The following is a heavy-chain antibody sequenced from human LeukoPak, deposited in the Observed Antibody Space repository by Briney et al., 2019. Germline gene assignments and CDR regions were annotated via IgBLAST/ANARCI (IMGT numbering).Heavy chain of an antibody. J-gene: IGHJ4*02. CDR3: ARDQRGYRET. V-gene: IGHV4-34*01. CDR1: GGSFSGYY. CDR2: INHSGST. D-gene: IGHD5-18*01. Sequence: PSETLSLTCAVYGGSFSGYYWSWIRQPPGKGLEWIGEINHSGSTNYNPSLKSRVTISVDTSKNQFSPKLSSVTAADTAVYYCARDQRGYRETWGQGTLVTVSS.